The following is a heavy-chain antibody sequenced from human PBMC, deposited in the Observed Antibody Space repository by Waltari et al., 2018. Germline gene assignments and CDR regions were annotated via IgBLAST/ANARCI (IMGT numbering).Heavy chain of an antibody. CDR1: GGSFSGYY. CDR2: INHSGST. V-gene: IGHV4-34*01. D-gene: IGHD3-3*01. J-gene: IGHJ4*02. CDR3: ARTARYDLSPYFDY. Sequence: QVQLPPWGAGQLTPSETLSLTCAVYGGSFSGYYLSWIRKPPGKGLELIGEINHSGSTNYNPSLKSRVTIAVDTSKNQFSLKLSSVTAADTAVYYCARTARYDLSPYFDYWGQGTLVTVSS.